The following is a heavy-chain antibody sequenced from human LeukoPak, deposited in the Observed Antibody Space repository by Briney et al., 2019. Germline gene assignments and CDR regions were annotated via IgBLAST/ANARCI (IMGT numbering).Heavy chain of an antibody. CDR3: ARLLYYYDSSGYFTHYFDY. V-gene: IGHV4-39*01. Sequence: SETLSLTCTVSGGSISSSSYSWGWIRQPPGKGLEWIGSIYYSGSTYYNPSLKSRVTISVDTSKNQFSLKLSSVTAADTAVYYCARLLYYYDSSGYFTHYFDYWGQGTLVTVSS. CDR1: GGSISSSSYS. J-gene: IGHJ4*02. CDR2: IYYSGST. D-gene: IGHD3-22*01.